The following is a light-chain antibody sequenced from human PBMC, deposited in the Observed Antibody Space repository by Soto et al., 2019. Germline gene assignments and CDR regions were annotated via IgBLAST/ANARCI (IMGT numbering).Light chain of an antibody. J-gene: IGKJ1*01. Sequence: EIVLTQSPGTLSLSPGERATLSCWASQSVSSTYLAWYQQKPGQAPRLLIYGASTRATGIPDRFSGSGSGTDFTLTISRLEPEDFAVYYCQLCRTSPTWTFGQGTKVEIK. V-gene: IGKV3-20*01. CDR1: QSVSSTY. CDR3: QLCRTSPTWT. CDR2: GAS.